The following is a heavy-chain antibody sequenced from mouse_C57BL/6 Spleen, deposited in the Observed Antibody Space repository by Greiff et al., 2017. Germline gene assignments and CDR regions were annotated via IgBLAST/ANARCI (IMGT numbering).Heavy chain of an antibody. Sequence: EVKLQESGAELVKPGDSVTISCKASGYSFTGYFMNWVMQSHGKSLEWIGRINPYNGDTFYNQKFKGKATLTVDKSSSTAHMELRSLTSEDSAVYYCARFDRGFAYWGQGTLVTVSA. J-gene: IGHJ3*01. CDR2: INPYNGDT. CDR1: GYSFTGYF. CDR3: ARFDRGFAY. V-gene: IGHV1-20*01. D-gene: IGHD3-2*01.